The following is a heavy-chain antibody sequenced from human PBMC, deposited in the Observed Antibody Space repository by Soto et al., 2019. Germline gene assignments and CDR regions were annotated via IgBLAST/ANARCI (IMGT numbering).Heavy chain of an antibody. V-gene: IGHV3-21*01. Sequence: SGGSLRLSCGASGFNFGAFGMNWVRQAPGKGLEWVSSITLSSSYIYYADSVKGRFTVPRDNAKNSLYLDMKSLTVDDTAVYYCARDMKSVRFWGTNGFDPWGQGTLVTVSS. CDR3: ARDMKSVRFWGTNGFDP. J-gene: IGHJ5*02. CDR1: GFNFGAFG. D-gene: IGHD7-27*01. CDR2: ITLSSSYI.